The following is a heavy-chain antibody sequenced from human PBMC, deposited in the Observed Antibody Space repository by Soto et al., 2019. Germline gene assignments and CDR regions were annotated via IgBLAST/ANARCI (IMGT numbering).Heavy chain of an antibody. CDR3: GKWPPSPKMGVTSH. CDR2: ITVAGGGT. V-gene: IGHV3-23*01. CDR1: GFAFNSSA. J-gene: IGHJ4*02. Sequence: EVQLLESGGGLVQPGGSLRLSCAASGFAFNSSAMAWVRQTPGKGLQWVSAITVAGGGTYYADSVKGRFDISRDNSKKTLYLQMNSLRAEDTALYFCGKWPPSPKMGVTSHWGQGTLVTVSS. D-gene: IGHD1-26*01.